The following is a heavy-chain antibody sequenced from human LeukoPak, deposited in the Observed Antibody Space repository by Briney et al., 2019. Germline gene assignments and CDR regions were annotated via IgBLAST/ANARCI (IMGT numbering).Heavy chain of an antibody. CDR2: ISTSSSYI. V-gene: IGHV3-21*01. CDR1: GFTFSSYS. CDR3: ARDSGTNGYYYEYFQH. Sequence: PGGSLRLSCAASGFTFSSYSMNWVRQAPGKGLEWVSSISTSSSYIYYSDSVKGRFTISRDNAKNSLYLQMNSLRAEDTAVYYCARDSGTNGYYYEYFQHWGQGTLVTVSS. J-gene: IGHJ1*01. D-gene: IGHD3-22*01.